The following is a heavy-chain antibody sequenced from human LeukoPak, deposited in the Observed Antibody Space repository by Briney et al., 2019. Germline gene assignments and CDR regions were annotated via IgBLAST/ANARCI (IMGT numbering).Heavy chain of an antibody. CDR2: ISSSGSYI. J-gene: IGHJ4*02. CDR1: GFTFSSYS. Sequence: GGSLRLSCAASGFTFSSYSMDWVRQAPGKGLEWVSSISSSGSYIYYADSVKGRFTISRDNAKNSLYLQMNSLRAEDTAVYYCARKRGAAAASFDYWGQGTLVTVSS. V-gene: IGHV3-21*01. CDR3: ARKRGAAAASFDY. D-gene: IGHD6-13*01.